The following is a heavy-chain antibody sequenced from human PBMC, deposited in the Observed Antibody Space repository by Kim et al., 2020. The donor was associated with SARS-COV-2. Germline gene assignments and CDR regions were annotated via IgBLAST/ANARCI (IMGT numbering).Heavy chain of an antibody. Sequence: SETLSLTCTVSGGSISSSSYYWGWIRQPPGKGLEWIGSIYYSGSTYYNPSLKSRVTISVDTSKNQFSLKLSSVTAADTAVYYCARHQPYIAVAAAFDYWGQGTLVTVSS. V-gene: IGHV4-39*01. J-gene: IGHJ4*02. CDR1: GGSISSSSYY. CDR2: IYYSGST. D-gene: IGHD6-19*01. CDR3: ARHQPYIAVAAAFDY.